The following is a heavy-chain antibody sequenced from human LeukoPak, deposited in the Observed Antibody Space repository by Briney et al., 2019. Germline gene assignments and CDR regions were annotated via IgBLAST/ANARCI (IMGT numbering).Heavy chain of an antibody. V-gene: IGHV1-46*01. CDR2: INPSGGST. J-gene: IGHJ4*02. D-gene: IGHD6-13*01. CDR3: ARGGSSWQYDY. Sequence: ASVKVSCKASGYTFTSYDINWVRQAPGQGLEWMGIINPSGGSTSYAQKFQGRVTMTRDMSTSTVYMELSSLRSEDTAVYYCARGGSSWQYDYWGQGTLVTVSS. CDR1: GYTFTSYD.